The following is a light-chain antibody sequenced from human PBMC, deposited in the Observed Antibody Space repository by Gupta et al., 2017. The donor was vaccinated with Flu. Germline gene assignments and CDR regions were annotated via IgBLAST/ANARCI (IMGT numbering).Light chain of an antibody. Sequence: TLSSSPGEGASLSCGASQSVSSNFLAWYQHKPGLAPRLLIYDGSKRAAGIPDRFSGSGSGTDFTLTISRLEPEDFAVYYCQQYGNSYSVTFGQGTKLEI. CDR1: QSVSSNF. V-gene: IGKV3D-20*01. J-gene: IGKJ2*01. CDR3: QQYGNSYSVT. CDR2: DGS.